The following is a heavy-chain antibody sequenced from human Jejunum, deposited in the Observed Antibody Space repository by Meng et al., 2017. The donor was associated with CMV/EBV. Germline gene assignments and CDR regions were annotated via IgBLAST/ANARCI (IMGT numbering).Heavy chain of an antibody. V-gene: IGHV3-15*01. CDR2: IKSKSDGGTT. CDR1: FTVNNAW. J-gene: IGHJ6*02. Sequence: FTVNNAWMNWVRQAPGKGLECVGRIKSKSDGGTTDFAAPVKNRFSITRDDSKNTLHLQMYRMTTEDTAVYYCTSGVALYYYDGMDVWGQGTTVTVSS. D-gene: IGHD3-3*01. CDR3: TSGVALYYYDGMDV.